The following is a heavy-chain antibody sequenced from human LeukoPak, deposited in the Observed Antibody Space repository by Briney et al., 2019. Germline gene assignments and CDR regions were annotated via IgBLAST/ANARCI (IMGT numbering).Heavy chain of an antibody. CDR2: ISSSSTFI. J-gene: IGHJ4*02. CDR3: ASYLVGAKRSFDY. V-gene: IGHV3-21*01. CDR1: GFTFSSYN. Sequence: GGSLRLSCAASGFTFSSYNMNWVRQAPGKGLEWVSSISSSSTFIYYADSLKGRFTISRDNAKNSLYLQMNSLRAEDTAVYYCASYLVGAKRSFDYWGQGTLVTVSS. D-gene: IGHD1-26*01.